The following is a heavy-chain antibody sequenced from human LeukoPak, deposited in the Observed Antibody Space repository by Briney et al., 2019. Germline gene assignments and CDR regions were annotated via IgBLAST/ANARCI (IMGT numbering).Heavy chain of an antibody. CDR3: AREPYSSSWYDY. V-gene: IGHV3-48*01. CDR2: ISSSSSTI. D-gene: IGHD6-13*01. Sequence: GGSLRLSCAASGFTFSSYSMNWVRQAPGKGLEWVSYISSSSSTIYYGDPVKGRFTISRDNAKNSLYLQINSLRAEDTAVYYCAREPYSSSWYDYWGQGTLVTVSS. J-gene: IGHJ4*02. CDR1: GFTFSSYS.